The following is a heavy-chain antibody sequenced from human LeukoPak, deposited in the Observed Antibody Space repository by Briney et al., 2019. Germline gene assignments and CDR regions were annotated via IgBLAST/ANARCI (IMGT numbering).Heavy chain of an antibody. CDR3: ARDSSEYYDFWSGYSD. CDR1: GFTFSSYW. J-gene: IGHJ4*02. D-gene: IGHD3-3*01. CDR2: INSDGSST. Sequence: GGSLRLSCAASGFTFSSYWMHWVRQAPGKGQVWVSRINSDGSSTSYADSVKGRFTISRDNAKNTLYLQMNSLRAEDTAVYYCARDSSEYYDFWSGYSDWGQGTLVTVSS. V-gene: IGHV3-74*01.